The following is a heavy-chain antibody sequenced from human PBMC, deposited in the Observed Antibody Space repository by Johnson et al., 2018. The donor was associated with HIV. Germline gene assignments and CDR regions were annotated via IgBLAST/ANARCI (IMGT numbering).Heavy chain of an antibody. CDR3: AKGGSGTTRIRAQKGAFDI. CDR2: IRYDGSNK. CDR1: GFTVSSNY. D-gene: IGHD6-19*01. J-gene: IGHJ3*02. V-gene: IGHV3-30*02. Sequence: QMLLVESGGGLVQPGGSLRRSCAASGFTVSSNYMNWVRQAPGKGLEWVAFIRYDGSNKYFAASVKGRFTISRDNSKNTLYLQMNSLRAEDTAVYYCAKGGSGTTRIRAQKGAFDIWGQGTMVTVSS.